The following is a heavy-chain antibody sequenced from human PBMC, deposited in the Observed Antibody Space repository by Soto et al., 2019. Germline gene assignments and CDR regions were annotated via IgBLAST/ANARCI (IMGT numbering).Heavy chain of an antibody. J-gene: IGHJ6*02. V-gene: IGHV4-31*03. CDR2: IYYSGTT. D-gene: IGHD3-16*01. CDR3: ASAHKGDGRAV. Sequence: TLSHTSSVAGGSFRSDSFRGSWVRKFPRKGLEWIGYIYYSGTTYYNPSLKSRVIMSVDTSKNQFSLQLSSVTAADTSFYYFASAHKGDGRAVWSQGTTV. CDR1: GGSFRSDSFR.